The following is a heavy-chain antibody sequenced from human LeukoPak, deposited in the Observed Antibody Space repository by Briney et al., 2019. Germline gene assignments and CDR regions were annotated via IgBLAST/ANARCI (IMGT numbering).Heavy chain of an antibody. CDR3: ARDDRYCSSTSCYGLGY. V-gene: IGHV4-4*07. CDR1: GGSISSYY. CDR2: IDTRGST. J-gene: IGHJ4*02. D-gene: IGHD2-2*01. Sequence: SETLSLTCTVSGGSISSYYWSWIRQPAGKGLEWIGRIDTRGSTNYNPSLKSRVAMSVDKSKNQFSLRLSSVTAADTAVYYCARDDRYCSSTSCYGLGYWGQGTLVTVSS.